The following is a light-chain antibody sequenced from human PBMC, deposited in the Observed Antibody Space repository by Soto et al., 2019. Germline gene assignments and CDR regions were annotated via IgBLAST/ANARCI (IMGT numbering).Light chain of an antibody. V-gene: IGKV1-12*01. J-gene: IGKJ4*01. CDR2: AAS. CDR1: QGISNW. Sequence: DIQMTQSPSSVSASVGDRVSITCRASQGISNWLAWYQQKPGRAPKLLTYAASSLQSGVSSRFSGSGSGTDFTLTISSLQPEDFATYYCIQDYNYPLTFGGGTKVDIK. CDR3: IQDYNYPLT.